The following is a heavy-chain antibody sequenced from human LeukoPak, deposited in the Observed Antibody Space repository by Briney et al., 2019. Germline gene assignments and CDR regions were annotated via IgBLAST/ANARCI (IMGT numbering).Heavy chain of an antibody. J-gene: IGHJ2*01. Sequence: GGSLRLSCAASGFTYSSYAMHWVRQAPGKGLEWVAVISYDGSNKYYADSVKGRFTISRDNSKNTLYLQMNSLRAEDTAVYYCARDAYYYGSGSYWYFDLWGRGTLVTVSS. CDR2: ISYDGSNK. CDR1: GFTYSSYA. V-gene: IGHV3-30-3*01. D-gene: IGHD3-10*01. CDR3: ARDAYYYGSGSYWYFDL.